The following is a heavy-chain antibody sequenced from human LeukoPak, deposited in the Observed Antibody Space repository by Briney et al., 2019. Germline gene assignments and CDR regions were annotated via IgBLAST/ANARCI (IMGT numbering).Heavy chain of an antibody. V-gene: IGHV4-34*01. CDR1: GGSFSGYY. J-gene: IGHJ3*02. CDR2: INHSGST. CDR3: ARAGTGDAFDI. Sequence: SETLSLTCADYGGSFSGYYWSWIRQPPGKGLEWTGEINHSGSTNYNPSLKSRVTISVDTSKNQFSLKLSSVAAADTAVYYCARAGTGDAFDIWGQGTMVTVSS. D-gene: IGHD1-14*01.